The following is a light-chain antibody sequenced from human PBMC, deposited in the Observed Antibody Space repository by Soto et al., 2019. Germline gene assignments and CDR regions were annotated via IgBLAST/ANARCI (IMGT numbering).Light chain of an antibody. Sequence: EKVITQSPATLSVSPGEAATLSCRASQSVSSNLAWYQQKPGQPPMLLIYGASTRATGIPARFTGSGSGTEFTLTISSXQSEDFAVYYCLQYNNWPYTFGQGTKVDIK. V-gene: IGKV3-15*01. CDR2: GAS. CDR3: LQYNNWPYT. J-gene: IGKJ2*01. CDR1: QSVSSN.